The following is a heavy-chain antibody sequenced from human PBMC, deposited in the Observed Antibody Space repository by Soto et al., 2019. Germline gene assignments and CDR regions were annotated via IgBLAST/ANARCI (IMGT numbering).Heavy chain of an antibody. Sequence: EVQLVESGGGLVKPGGSLRLSCAASGFTFSSYSMNWVRQAPGKGLEWVSSISSSSSYIYYADSVKGQFTISRDNAKNSLYLQMNSLRAEDTAVYYCARDLGSGSWYFDLWGRGTLVTVSS. CDR2: ISSSSSYI. J-gene: IGHJ2*01. V-gene: IGHV3-21*01. CDR1: GFTFSSYS. CDR3: ARDLGSGSWYFDL. D-gene: IGHD3-10*01.